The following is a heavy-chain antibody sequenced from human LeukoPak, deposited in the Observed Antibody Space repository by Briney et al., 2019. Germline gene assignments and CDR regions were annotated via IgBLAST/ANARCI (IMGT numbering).Heavy chain of an antibody. CDR2: IIPIFGTA. V-gene: IGHV1-69*05. CDR1: GGTFSSYA. D-gene: IGHD1-20*01. J-gene: IGHJ6*03. Sequence: SVKVSCKASGGTFSSYAISWVRQAPGQGLEWMGGIIPIFGTANYAQKFQGRVTITTDESTSTAYMELSSLRSEDTAVCYCARASGITGTPYYYYMDVWGKGTTVTVSS. CDR3: ARASGITGTPYYYYMDV.